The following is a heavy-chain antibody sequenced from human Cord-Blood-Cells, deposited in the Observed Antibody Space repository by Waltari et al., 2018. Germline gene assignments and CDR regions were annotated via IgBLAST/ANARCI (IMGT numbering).Heavy chain of an antibody. D-gene: IGHD6-19*01. Sequence: QVQLVQSGAEVKKPGSSVKVSCKASGGTFSSYAISWVRQAPGQGLEWMGGIIPIVGTANYAQKFEGRVTISADESTSTAYMELSSLGSEDTAVYYCARDSSGWWSGTDWGQGTLVTVSS. CDR3: ARDSSGWWSGTD. V-gene: IGHV1-69*01. CDR1: GGTFSSYA. J-gene: IGHJ4*02. CDR2: IIPIVGTA.